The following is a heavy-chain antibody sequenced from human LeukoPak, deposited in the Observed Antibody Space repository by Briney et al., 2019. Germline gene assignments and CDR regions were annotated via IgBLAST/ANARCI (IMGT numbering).Heavy chain of an antibody. CDR2: INPNSGGT. CDR1: GYTFTGYY. J-gene: IGHJ4*02. Sequence: ASVTVSCKASGYTFTGYYMHWVRQAPGQGLEWMGWINPNSGGTNYAQKFQGRVTMTRDTSISTAYMELSRLRSDDTAVYYCXXDQGKWAAAGNYWGQGTLVTVSS. D-gene: IGHD6-13*01. CDR3: XXDQGKWAAAGNY. V-gene: IGHV1-2*02.